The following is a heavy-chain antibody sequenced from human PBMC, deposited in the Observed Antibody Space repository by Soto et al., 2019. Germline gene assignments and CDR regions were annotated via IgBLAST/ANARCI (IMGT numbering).Heavy chain of an antibody. Sequence: GGSLRLSCAASGFTFSSYAMHWVRQAPGKGLEYVSAISSNGGSTYYANSVKGRFTISRDNSKNTLYLQMGSLRAEDMAVYYCARDGVSSHTNYYFDYWGQGTLVTVSS. V-gene: IGHV3-64*01. J-gene: IGHJ4*02. CDR1: GFTFSSYA. D-gene: IGHD3-3*01. CDR3: ARDGVSSHTNYYFDY. CDR2: ISSNGGST.